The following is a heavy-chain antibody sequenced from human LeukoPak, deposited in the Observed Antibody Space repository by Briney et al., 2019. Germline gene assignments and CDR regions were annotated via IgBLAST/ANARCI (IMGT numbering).Heavy chain of an antibody. J-gene: IGHJ4*02. V-gene: IGHV5-10-1*04. CDR2: VDPSDSYT. D-gene: IGHD4-17*01. Sequence: GESLKISCKASGYSFTNHWITWVRQMPGKGLEWMGRVDPSDSYTNYSPSFQGQVTISADKSISTAYLQWSSLKASDTAMYYCARRFYGDYGLGYWGQGTLVTVSS. CDR3: ARRFYGDYGLGY. CDR1: GYSFTNHW.